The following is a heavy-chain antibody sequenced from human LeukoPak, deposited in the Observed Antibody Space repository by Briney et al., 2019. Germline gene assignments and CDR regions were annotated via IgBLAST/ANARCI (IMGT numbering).Heavy chain of an antibody. V-gene: IGHV3-15*01. CDR1: GFXFRDAW. D-gene: IGHD2-21*02. CDR3: TTVWNCGGDCSDAFDI. Sequence: GGSLRLSCAASGFXFRDAWISWVRQAPGKGLEWVGRIKSKTDGGTTDYAAPVKGRFTISRDDSKNTLYLQMNSLKTEDTAVYYCTTVWNCGGDCSDAFDIWGQGTMVTVSS. CDR2: IKSKTDGGTT. J-gene: IGHJ3*02.